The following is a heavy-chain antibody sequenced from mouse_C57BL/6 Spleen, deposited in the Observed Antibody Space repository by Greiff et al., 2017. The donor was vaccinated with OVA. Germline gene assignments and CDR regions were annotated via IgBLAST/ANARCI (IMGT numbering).Heavy chain of an antibody. CDR1: GYTFTDYY. Sequence: VQLQQSGPVLVKPGASVKMSCKASGYTFTDYYMNWVKQSHGKSLEWIGVINPYNGGTSYNQKFKGKATLTVDKSSSTAYMELNSLTSEDSAVYYCARSRAVVAPRYFDVWGTGTTVTVSS. D-gene: IGHD1-1*01. V-gene: IGHV1-19*01. CDR2: INPYNGGT. J-gene: IGHJ1*03. CDR3: ARSRAVVAPRYFDV.